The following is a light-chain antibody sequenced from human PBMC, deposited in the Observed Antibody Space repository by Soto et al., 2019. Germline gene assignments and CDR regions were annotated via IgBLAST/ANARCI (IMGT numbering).Light chain of an antibody. CDR3: QQYGSSPRT. CDR2: GAS. CDR1: QSVSSSY. J-gene: IGKJ1*01. Sequence: EIVLTQSPGTLSLSPGERATLFCRASQSVSSSYLAWYQQKPGQAARLLIFGASSRATDIPGRFSGSGSGTDFTLTISRLEPEDVAVYYCQQYGSSPRTFGQGTKVEIK. V-gene: IGKV3-20*01.